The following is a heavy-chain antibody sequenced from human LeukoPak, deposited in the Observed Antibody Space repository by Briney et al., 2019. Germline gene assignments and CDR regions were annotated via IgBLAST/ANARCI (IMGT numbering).Heavy chain of an antibody. D-gene: IGHD6-19*01. CDR3: ARDQDAYSSGWYGVFDY. CDR2: IKQDGSEK. V-gene: IGHV3-7*05. Sequence: GGSLRLSCAASGFTFSSYWMSWVRQAPGKGLEWVANIKQDGSEKNYVDSVKGRFTISRDNAKNSLYLQMNSLRAEDTAVYYCARDQDAYSSGWYGVFDYWGQGTLVTVSS. CDR1: GFTFSSYW. J-gene: IGHJ4*02.